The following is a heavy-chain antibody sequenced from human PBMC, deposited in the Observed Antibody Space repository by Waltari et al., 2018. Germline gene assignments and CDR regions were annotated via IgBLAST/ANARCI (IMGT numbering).Heavy chain of an antibody. V-gene: IGHV1-2*04. CDR1: GYTFTGYY. CDR2: INPNRLGT. J-gene: IGHJ4*02. CDR3: ARARRQYSSGWLDY. Sequence: QVQLVQSGAEVKKPGASVKVSCKASGYTFTGYYMHWVRQAPGQGLEWMGGINPNRLGTNYAQKCKGWVTMTRDTSSSTAYMGRSRLGSDDTAVYYCARARRQYSSGWLDYWGQGTLVTVSS. D-gene: IGHD6-19*01.